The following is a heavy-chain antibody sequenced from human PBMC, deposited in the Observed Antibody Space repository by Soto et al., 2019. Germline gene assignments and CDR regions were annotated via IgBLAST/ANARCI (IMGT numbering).Heavy chain of an antibody. J-gene: IGHJ6*02. V-gene: IGHV1-3*01. CDR3: ASVGATGFSYYYGMDV. CDR2: INAGNGST. D-gene: IGHD1-26*01. CDR1: GYSFSSHA. Sequence: GASVKVSCKASGYSFSSHAIHWVRQAPGQRPEWMGLINAGNGSTNYAQKFQGRVTMTRDTSTSTVYMELSSLRSEDTAVYYCASVGATGFSYYYGMDVWGQGTTVTVSS.